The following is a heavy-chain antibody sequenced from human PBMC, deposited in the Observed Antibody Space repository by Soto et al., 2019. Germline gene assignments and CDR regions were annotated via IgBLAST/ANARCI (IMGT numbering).Heavy chain of an antibody. CDR1: GGTFSSYA. CDR3: ATHPMATITYYSGMDV. CDR2: IIPIFDTA. Sequence: QVQLVQSGAEVKKPGSSVRVSCKASGGTFSSYAISWVRQAPGQGLEWMGGIIPIFDTADYAQKFQGRVTITADESTSTAYMELSSLRSEDTDVYYCATHPMATITYYSGMDVWGQGTTVTVSS. D-gene: IGHD5-12*01. J-gene: IGHJ6*02. V-gene: IGHV1-69*12.